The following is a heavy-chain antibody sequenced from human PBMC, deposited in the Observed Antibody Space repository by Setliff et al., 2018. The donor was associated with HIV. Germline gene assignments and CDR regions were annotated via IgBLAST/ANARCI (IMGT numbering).Heavy chain of an antibody. CDR1: GFNFSSSS. D-gene: IGHD2-8*01. CDR2: INPPGDST. Sequence: GGSLRLSCATSGFNFSSSSMSWVRQAPGRGLEWVSAINPPGDSTYYADSVRGRFTISRDNSKNTLYLQMNSLRVEDTAAYFCATHFMYHFDSWGQGTLVTVSS. V-gene: IGHV3-23*01. J-gene: IGHJ4*02. CDR3: ATHFMYHFDS.